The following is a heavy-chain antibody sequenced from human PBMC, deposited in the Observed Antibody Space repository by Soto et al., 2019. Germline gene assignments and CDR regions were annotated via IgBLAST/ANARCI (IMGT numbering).Heavy chain of an antibody. D-gene: IGHD3-9*01. Sequence: EVQLVESGGGLVQPGRSLRLSCAASGFTFDDYAMHWVRQAPGKGLEWVSGISWNSGSIGYADSVKGRFTISRDNAKNSLYLQMNSLRDEDTALYYCVQDISSGTNILTGRDDFDIWGQGTMVTVSS. J-gene: IGHJ3*02. V-gene: IGHV3-9*01. CDR3: VQDISSGTNILTGRDDFDI. CDR1: GFTFDDYA. CDR2: ISWNSGSI.